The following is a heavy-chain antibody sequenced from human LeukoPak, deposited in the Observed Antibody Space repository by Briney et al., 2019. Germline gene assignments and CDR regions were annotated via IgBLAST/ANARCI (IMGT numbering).Heavy chain of an antibody. Sequence: GASVKVSCKASGYTFSDLDFTWVRQAPGQGLEWLGWLSVDNDNTRYGEKFQGRVTMTTDTSANTVYMELTSLRPDDTAVYYCARDHTLPHCITANCGRGGWSDPWGQGTLVTVSS. V-gene: IGHV1-18*01. J-gene: IGHJ5*02. CDR1: GYTFSDLD. D-gene: IGHD3-10*01. CDR3: ARDHTLPHCITANCGRGGWSDP. CDR2: LSVDNDNT.